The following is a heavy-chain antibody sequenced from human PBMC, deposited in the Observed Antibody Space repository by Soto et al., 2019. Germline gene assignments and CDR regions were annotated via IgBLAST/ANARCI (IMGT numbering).Heavy chain of an antibody. CDR2: ISSSGGSI. CDR3: AKEYDFWSGYYGYFDY. V-gene: IGHV3-23*01. D-gene: IGHD3-3*01. Sequence: EVQLLESGGGLVQPGGSLRLSCAASGFTFSSYAMSWVRQAPGKGLEWVSAISSSGGSIYYADSVKGRLTISRDNSKNTLYLQMNSLGAEDTAVYYCAKEYDFWSGYYGYFDYWGQGTLVNVSS. CDR1: GFTFSSYA. J-gene: IGHJ4*02.